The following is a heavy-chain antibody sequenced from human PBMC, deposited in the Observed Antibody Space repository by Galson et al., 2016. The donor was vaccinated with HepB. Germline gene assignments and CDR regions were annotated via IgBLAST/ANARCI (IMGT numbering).Heavy chain of an antibody. V-gene: IGHV4-59*01. CDR2: VIYSGTT. D-gene: IGHD4-17*01. J-gene: IGHJ5*02. CDR3: ARDPMTSVRGFDP. CDR1: GDSINSYY. Sequence: ETLSLTCTVSGDSINSYYWSWIRQPPGKGLEWIGYVIYSGTTRYNPSLKSRATISVDTSKNQFSLRLSSVTPADTAVYYCARDPMTSVRGFDPWGQGTLVTVSS.